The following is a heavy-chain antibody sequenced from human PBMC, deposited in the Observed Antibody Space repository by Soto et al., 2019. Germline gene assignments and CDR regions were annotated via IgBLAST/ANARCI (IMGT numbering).Heavy chain of an antibody. CDR3: ARGWFGPDV. Sequence: EVQLVESGGGLVQPGGSLRLSCAASGFTLSGRSMHWVRQAPGKGLVWFSGFDNAGTDSTYADSVKGRFTSSRENTKNMLYLQMNSLRVEDTAVYYCARGWFGPDVWGKGTKVTVSS. D-gene: IGHD3-10*01. CDR2: FDNAGTDS. J-gene: IGHJ6*04. V-gene: IGHV3-74*01. CDR1: GFTLSGRS.